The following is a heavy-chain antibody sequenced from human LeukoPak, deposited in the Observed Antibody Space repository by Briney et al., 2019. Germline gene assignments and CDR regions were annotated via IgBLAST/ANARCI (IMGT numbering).Heavy chain of an antibody. D-gene: IGHD2-2*01. CDR3: AKAYCNSTSCYAQGYYGMDV. CDR2: ISGSGGYS. Sequence: GGSLRLSCTTSGFNFRAYWMGWVRQAPGKGLEWVSAISGSGGYSYYADSVKGRVTISRDNSKKTLYLQMNSLRADDTAVYYCAKAYCNSTSCYAQGYYGMDVWGQGTTVTVSS. CDR1: GFNFRAYW. V-gene: IGHV3-23*01. J-gene: IGHJ6*02.